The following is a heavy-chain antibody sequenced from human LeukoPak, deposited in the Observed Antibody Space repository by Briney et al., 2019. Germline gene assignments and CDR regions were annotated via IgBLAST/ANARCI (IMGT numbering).Heavy chain of an antibody. CDR3: ARDSSYSSGCFQH. CDR2: IKQDGSEK. Sequence: PGGSLRLSCAASGFTFSSYWMSWVRQAPGKGLEWVANIKQDGSEKYYVDSVKGRFTISRDNAKNSLYLQMNSLRAEDTAVYYCARDSSYSSGCFQHWGQGTLVTVSS. D-gene: IGHD3-22*01. J-gene: IGHJ1*01. V-gene: IGHV3-7*01. CDR1: GFTFSSYW.